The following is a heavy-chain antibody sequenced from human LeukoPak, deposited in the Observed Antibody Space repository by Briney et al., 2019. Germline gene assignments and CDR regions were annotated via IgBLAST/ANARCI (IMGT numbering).Heavy chain of an antibody. CDR2: VYTSGST. CDR1: GGSISSYY. D-gene: IGHD1-26*01. J-gene: IGHJ4*02. Sequence: SETLSLTCTVSGGSISSYYWSWIRQPAGKGLEWIGRVYTSGSTNYNPSLKSRVTMSVDTSKNQFSLNLTSVTAADTAVYYCARDVGTYPYIFDYWGQGILVTVSS. CDR3: ARDVGTYPYIFDY. V-gene: IGHV4-4*07.